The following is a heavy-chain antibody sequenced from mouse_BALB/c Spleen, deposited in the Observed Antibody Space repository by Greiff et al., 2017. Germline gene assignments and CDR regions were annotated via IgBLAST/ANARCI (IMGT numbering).Heavy chain of an antibody. CDR2: INSNGGST. D-gene: IGHD2-1*01. V-gene: IGHV5-6-3*01. CDR1: GFTFSSYG. J-gene: IGHJ3*01. Sequence: EVQLVESGGGLVQPGGSLKLSCAASGFTFSSYGMSWVRQTPDKRLELVATINSNGGSTYYPDSVKGRFTISRDNAKNTLYLQMSSLKSEDTAMYYCARGGLRYGNPWFAYWGQGTLVTVSA. CDR3: ARGGLRYGNPWFAY.